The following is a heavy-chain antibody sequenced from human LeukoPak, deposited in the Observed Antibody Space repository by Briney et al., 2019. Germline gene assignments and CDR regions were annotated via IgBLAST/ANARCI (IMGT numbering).Heavy chain of an antibody. D-gene: IGHD3-10*01. CDR1: GSTFDAYA. CDR2: ISSKTGIT. Sequence: GGSLRLSYAASGSTFDAYAMHWVRQAPGRGLEWVSGISSKTGITGYADSVRGRFTISRDDAKNFLYLQMDSLRVEDTALYYCAKVYATLSYGMDVWGQGTTVTVSS. J-gene: IGHJ6*02. V-gene: IGHV3-9*01. CDR3: AKVYATLSYGMDV.